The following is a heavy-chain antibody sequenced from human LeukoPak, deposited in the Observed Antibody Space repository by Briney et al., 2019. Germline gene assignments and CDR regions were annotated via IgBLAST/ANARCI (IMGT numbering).Heavy chain of an antibody. CDR3: AREGIAVTPFDY. CDR1: GASISANTHY. Sequence: SETLSLICIVSGASISANTHYWGWVRQPPGKGLEWIASIHHTGTPYYNPSLKSRVTISVDTSKNQFSLQFSSVIAADTAAYYCAREGIAVTPFDYWGQGTLVTVSS. D-gene: IGHD6-19*01. J-gene: IGHJ4*02. V-gene: IGHV4-39*02. CDR2: IHHTGTP.